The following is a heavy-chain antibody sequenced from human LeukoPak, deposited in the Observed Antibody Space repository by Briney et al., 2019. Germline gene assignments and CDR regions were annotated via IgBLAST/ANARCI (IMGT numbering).Heavy chain of an antibody. Sequence: QPGGSLRLSCAASGFTFSSYEMNWVRQAPGKGLEWVSYISSSGSTIYYADSVKGRFTISRDNAKNSLYLQMNSPRAEDTAVYYCARVSRIAAAEPFDYWGQGTLVTVSS. CDR2: ISSSGSTI. CDR3: ARVSRIAAAEPFDY. D-gene: IGHD6-13*01. J-gene: IGHJ4*02. CDR1: GFTFSSYE. V-gene: IGHV3-48*03.